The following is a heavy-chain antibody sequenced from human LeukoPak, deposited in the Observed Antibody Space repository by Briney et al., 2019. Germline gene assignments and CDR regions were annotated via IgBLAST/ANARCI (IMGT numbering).Heavy chain of an antibody. CDR3: ARDVDTAMDNAFDI. J-gene: IGHJ3*02. Sequence: XXCTXSGGSISSGSXYWSWIRQPAGKXLEWIGRIYTSGSTNYNPSLKSRVTISVDTSKNQFSLKLSSVTAADTAVYYCARDVDTAMDNAFDIWGQGTMVTVSS. D-gene: IGHD5-18*01. CDR1: GGSISSGSXY. V-gene: IGHV4-61*02. CDR2: IYTSGST.